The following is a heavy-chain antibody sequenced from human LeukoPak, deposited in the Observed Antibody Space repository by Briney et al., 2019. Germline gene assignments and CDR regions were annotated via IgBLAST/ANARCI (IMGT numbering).Heavy chain of an antibody. D-gene: IGHD3-10*01. V-gene: IGHV5-10-1*01. J-gene: IGHJ3*02. Sequence: PGESLKISWRGSGYSFTSYWISWVRQMPGKGLEGMGRFDPSDSYNNYRPSLQGHVTISADKSISTAYLKWSSLKASDTAMYYCARLRVRGVIGAFDIWGQGTMVTVSS. CDR3: ARLRVRGVIGAFDI. CDR1: GYSFTSYW. CDR2: FDPSDSYN.